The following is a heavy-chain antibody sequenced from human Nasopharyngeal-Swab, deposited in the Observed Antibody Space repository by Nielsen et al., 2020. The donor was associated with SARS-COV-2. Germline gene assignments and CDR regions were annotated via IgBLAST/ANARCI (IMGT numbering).Heavy chain of an antibody. CDR1: GLTFSSYA. D-gene: IGHD3-10*01. CDR2: INSGGTTT. J-gene: IGHJ4*02. Sequence: GESLKISCAASGLTFSSYAMSWVHQAPGEGLAWVSGINSGGTTTFYADIVKGRFTISRDNSKNTLYLQLNSLKVEDTAVYYCASYGAGSYYSTGVYYWGQGTRVIVSS. V-gene: IGHV3-23*01. CDR3: ASYGAGSYYSTGVYY.